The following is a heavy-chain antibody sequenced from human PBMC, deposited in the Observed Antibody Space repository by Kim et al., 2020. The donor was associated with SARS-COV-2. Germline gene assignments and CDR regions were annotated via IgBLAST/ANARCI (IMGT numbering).Heavy chain of an antibody. Sequence: YADSVKGRFTISRDNSKNTLYLQMNSLRAEDTAIYYCAKDLRGNLPDDFDMWGQGTMVTVSS. V-gene: IGHV3-23*01. J-gene: IGHJ3*02. CDR3: AKDLRGNLPDDFDM. D-gene: IGHD1-1*01.